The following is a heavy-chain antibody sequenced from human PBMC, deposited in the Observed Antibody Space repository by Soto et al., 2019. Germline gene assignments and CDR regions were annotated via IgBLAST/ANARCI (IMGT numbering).Heavy chain of an antibody. D-gene: IGHD3-10*01. CDR3: ARVQRVGRGVIMGMDV. CDR1: GYTFTSYG. J-gene: IGHJ6*03. CDR2: ISAYNGNT. Sequence: ASVKVSCKASGYTFTSYGISWVRQAPGQGLEWMGWISAYNGNTNYAQKLQGRVTMTTDTSTSTAYMELRSLRSDDTAVYYCARVQRVGRGVIMGMDVWGKGTTVTVSS. V-gene: IGHV1-18*01.